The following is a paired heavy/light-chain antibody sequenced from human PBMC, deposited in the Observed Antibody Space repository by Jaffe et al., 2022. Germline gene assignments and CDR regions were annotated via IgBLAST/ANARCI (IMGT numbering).Light chain of an antibody. V-gene: IGKV3-15*01. Sequence: EMVMTQSPATLSVSPGERATLSCRASQSVSSNLAWYQHKPGQAPRLLIYDASTRATDIPARFSGSGSGTEFTLTISSLQSEDFALYYCQQYNNWPQTFGQGTRVEIK. CDR2: DAS. CDR3: QQYNNWPQT. J-gene: IGKJ1*01. CDR1: QSVSSN.
Heavy chain of an antibody. J-gene: IGHJ4*02. CDR1: GGSISSHY. CDR3: ARSRYTATAPYFDY. Sequence: QVQLQESGPGLVKPSETLSLTCTVSGGSISSHYWSWIRQPPGKELEWIGYIYYSGSTYYNPSLKSRVTISVDTSKNQFSLKVTSVTAADTAVYYCARSRYTATAPYFDYWGQGTLVTVSS. D-gene: IGHD5-18*01. V-gene: IGHV4-59*11. CDR2: IYYSGST.